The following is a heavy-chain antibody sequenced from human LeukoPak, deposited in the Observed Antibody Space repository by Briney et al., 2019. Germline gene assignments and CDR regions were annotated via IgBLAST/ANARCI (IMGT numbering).Heavy chain of an antibody. CDR1: GFTFSSYA. V-gene: IGHV3-23*01. CDR3: AKDPLGYCSGGSCYSVLFDY. J-gene: IGHJ4*02. D-gene: IGHD2-15*01. CDR2: ISGSGGST. Sequence: GGCLRLSCAASGFTFSSYAMRWVRQAPGKGLEWVSAISGSGGSTYYADSVKVRYTISRHDANKFLYLHMHSLRAQDTAVYYCAKDPLGYCSGGSCYSVLFDYWGQGTLVTVSS.